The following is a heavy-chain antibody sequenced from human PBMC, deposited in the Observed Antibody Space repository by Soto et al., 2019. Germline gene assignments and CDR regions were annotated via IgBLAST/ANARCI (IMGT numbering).Heavy chain of an antibody. V-gene: IGHV3-23*01. CDR3: AKWGYCSGGTCYSDY. CDR2: ISSSGGTT. D-gene: IGHD2-15*01. CDR1: GFAFSTYA. J-gene: IGHJ4*02. Sequence: EVQLLESGGGLVQPGGSLRLSCAASGFAFSTYAMSWVRQAPGKGLEWVSGISSSGGTTYYADSVRGRLTISRDNSKNTLSLQMHSLRAEDTAVYYCAKWGYCSGGTCYSDYWGQGTLVTVSS.